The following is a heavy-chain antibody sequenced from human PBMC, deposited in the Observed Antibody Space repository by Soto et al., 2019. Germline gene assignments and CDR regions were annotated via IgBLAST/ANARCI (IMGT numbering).Heavy chain of an antibody. CDR3: VRGGCYDSFDF. CDR2: SPPLETN. D-gene: IGHD3-22*01. Sequence: SDTLSLTFSVSGVTMRYGAYSWNWTRESPGQGVAWLSYSPPLETNYSNPSFRSRLSLSLDRSRNQSFLSLSSMTAADKDVYYCVRGGCYDSFDFWGQGIQVTVSS. CDR1: GVTMRYGAYS. V-gene: IGHV4-30-2*06. J-gene: IGHJ4*02.